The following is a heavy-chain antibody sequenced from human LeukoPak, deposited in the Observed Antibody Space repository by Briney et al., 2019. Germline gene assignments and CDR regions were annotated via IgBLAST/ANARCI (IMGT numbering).Heavy chain of an antibody. CDR3: AKDRASSGWYGSYYYYGMDV. D-gene: IGHD6-19*01. CDR1: GFTFSSYG. CDR2: ISYDGSNK. V-gene: IGHV3-30*18. Sequence: PGRSLRLSCAASGFTFSSYGMHWVRQAPGKGLVWVAVISYDGSNKYYADSVKGRFTISRDNSKNTLYLQMNSLRAEDTAVYYCAKDRASSGWYGSYYYYGMDVWGKGTTVTVSS. J-gene: IGHJ6*04.